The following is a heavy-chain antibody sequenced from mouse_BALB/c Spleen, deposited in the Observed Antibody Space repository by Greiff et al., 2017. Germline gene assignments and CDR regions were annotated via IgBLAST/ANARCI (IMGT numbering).Heavy chain of an antibody. CDR2: IDPENGNT. Sequence: VQLQQSGAELVRPGALVKLSCKASGFNIKDYYMHWVKQRPEQGLEWIGWIDPENGNTIYDPKFQGKASITADTSSNTAYLQLSSLTSEDTAVYYCARFYYGNYAYWGQGTLVTVSA. V-gene: IGHV14-1*02. J-gene: IGHJ3*01. CDR1: GFNIKDYY. D-gene: IGHD2-1*01. CDR3: ARFYYGNYAY.